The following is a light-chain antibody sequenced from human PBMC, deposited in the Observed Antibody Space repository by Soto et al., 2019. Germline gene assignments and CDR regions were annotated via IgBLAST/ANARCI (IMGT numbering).Light chain of an antibody. Sequence: DVVMTQSPLSLPVTLGQPASISCRSSQSLVDSDGDTHLIWFHQRPGQSPRRLIYKVSNRDSGVPDRFSGSGSGTDFTLKITRVEAEDVGVYYCMQCSHWPWTIGQGTKVEIK. J-gene: IGKJ1*01. CDR3: MQCSHWPWT. V-gene: IGKV2-30*01. CDR2: KVS. CDR1: QSLVDSDGDTH.